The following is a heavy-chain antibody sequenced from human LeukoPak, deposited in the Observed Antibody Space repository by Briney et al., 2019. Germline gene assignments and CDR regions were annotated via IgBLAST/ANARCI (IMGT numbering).Heavy chain of an antibody. CDR1: GYTFTSYG. CDR2: ISAYNGNT. V-gene: IGHV1-18*01. D-gene: IGHD2-21*02. Sequence: ASVKVSCKASGYTFTSYGISWVRQAPGQGLEWMGWISAYNGNTNYAQKLQGRVTMTTDTSTSTVYMELRSLRSDDTAVYYCATLAYCGGDCYSVFDYWGQGTLVTVSS. J-gene: IGHJ4*02. CDR3: ATLAYCGGDCYSVFDY.